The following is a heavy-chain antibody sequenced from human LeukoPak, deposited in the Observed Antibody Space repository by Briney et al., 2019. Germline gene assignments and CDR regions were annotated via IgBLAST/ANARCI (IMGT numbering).Heavy chain of an antibody. J-gene: IGHJ4*02. V-gene: IGHV3-7*01. CDR2: IKQDGSDK. CDR3: LTSTRSHRFDY. Sequence: GGSLRLSCAASGFTFSSYWMCWVRQAPGKGLEWVAIIKQDGSDKYYVYSVEGRFIISRHNAKNSLYLQMNSLRADDTAVYYCLTSTRSHRFDYWGQGTLVTVSS. CDR1: GFTFSSYW. D-gene: IGHD2-15*01.